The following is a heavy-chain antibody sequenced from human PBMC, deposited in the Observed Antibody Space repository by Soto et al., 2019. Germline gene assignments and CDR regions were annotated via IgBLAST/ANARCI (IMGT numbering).Heavy chain of an antibody. CDR1: GYSFTNYG. Sequence: QVQLVQSGAEVRKPGASVKVSCKASGYSFTNYGISWVRQAPGQGLEWMGWISAYNGNTKFAQKVQGRVTMATDTSTTTAYMELRSLRSDDTAVYYCARDFRPQNAVATRNFDYWGQGTLVTVSS. CDR3: ARDFRPQNAVATRNFDY. D-gene: IGHD6-19*01. J-gene: IGHJ4*02. V-gene: IGHV1-18*01. CDR2: ISAYNGNT.